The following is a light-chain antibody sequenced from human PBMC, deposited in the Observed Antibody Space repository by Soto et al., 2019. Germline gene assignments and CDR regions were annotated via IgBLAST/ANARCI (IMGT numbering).Light chain of an antibody. V-gene: IGKV3-11*01. CDR2: DAS. CDR3: QQRSNWPPYT. CDR1: QSVSSY. J-gene: IGKJ2*01. Sequence: EIVLTQSPSTLSLSPGERATLSCRASQSVSSYLAWYQQKPGKAPRLLIYDASNRATGIPARFSGSGSGTDFTLTISSLEPEDFAVYYCQQRSNWPPYTFGQWTKLEIK.